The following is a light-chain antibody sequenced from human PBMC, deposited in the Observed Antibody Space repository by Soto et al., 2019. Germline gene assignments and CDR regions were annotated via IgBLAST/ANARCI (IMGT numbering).Light chain of an antibody. CDR3: SSYSSSTTWV. V-gene: IGLV2-14*01. CDR1: SSDVGAYNY. Sequence: QSVLTQPASVSGSPGQSITISCTGTSSDVGAYNYVSWYQQHPGKAPKLMIYDVTTRPSGVSDRFSGSKSGITASLTISGLQAEDEADYYCSSYSSSTTWVFGGGTKVTLL. J-gene: IGLJ3*02. CDR2: DVT.